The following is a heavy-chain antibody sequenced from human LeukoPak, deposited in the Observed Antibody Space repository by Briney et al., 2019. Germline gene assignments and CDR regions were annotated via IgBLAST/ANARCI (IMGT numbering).Heavy chain of an antibody. V-gene: IGHV4-38-2*02. CDR1: GYSISSGYY. J-gene: IGHJ6*03. D-gene: IGHD6-13*01. CDR2: IYHSGST. CDR3: ARVLGESSSWYFYYYYYMDV. Sequence: PSETLSLTCTVSGYSISSGYYWGWIRQPPGKGLEWIGSIYHSGSTYYNPSLKSRVTISVDTSKNQFSLKLSSVTAADTAVYYCARVLGESSSWYFYYYYYMDVWGKGTTVTVSS.